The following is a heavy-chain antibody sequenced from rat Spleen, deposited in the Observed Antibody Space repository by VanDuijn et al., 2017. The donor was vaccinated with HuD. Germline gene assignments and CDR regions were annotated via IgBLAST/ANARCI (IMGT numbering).Heavy chain of an antibody. CDR3: VRDGGYWYFDF. V-gene: IGHV5-29*01. CDR1: GFTFSDYY. D-gene: IGHD1-11*01. CDR2: ISYDGSST. Sequence: EVQLVESDGGLVQPGRSLKLSCAASGFTFSDYYMAWVRQAPTKGLEWVATISYDGSSTYYRDSVKGRFTISRDNAKSTLYLQMDSLRSEDTATYYCVRDGGYWYFDFWGPGTMVTVSS. J-gene: IGHJ1*01.